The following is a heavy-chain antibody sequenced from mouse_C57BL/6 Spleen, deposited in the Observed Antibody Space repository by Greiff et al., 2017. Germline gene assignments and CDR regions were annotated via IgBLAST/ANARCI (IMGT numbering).Heavy chain of an antibody. V-gene: IGHV1-52*01. Sequence: QVQLQQPGAELVRPGSSVKLSCKASGYTFTSYWMHWVKQRPIQGLEWIGNIDPSDSETHYNQKFKDKATLTVDKSSSTAYMQLSSLTSEDSAVYYCAREGHGYYGSSYDFDYWGQGTTLTVSS. CDR3: AREGHGYYGSSYDFDY. J-gene: IGHJ2*01. CDR1: GYTFTSYW. CDR2: IDPSDSET. D-gene: IGHD1-1*01.